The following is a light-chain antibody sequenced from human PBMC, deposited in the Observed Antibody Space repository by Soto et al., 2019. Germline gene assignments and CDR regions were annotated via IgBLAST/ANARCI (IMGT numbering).Light chain of an antibody. Sequence: QSALTQPASVSGSPGQSITISCTGTSSDVGSYNLVSWYQHHPGKAPKLMIYDVIRRPSGLSNRFSGSRSGNTASLTISGLQADDEADYYCCSYAGSATWVFGGGTKVTVL. J-gene: IGLJ3*02. V-gene: IGLV2-23*02. CDR2: DVI. CDR1: SSDVGSYNL. CDR3: CSYAGSATWV.